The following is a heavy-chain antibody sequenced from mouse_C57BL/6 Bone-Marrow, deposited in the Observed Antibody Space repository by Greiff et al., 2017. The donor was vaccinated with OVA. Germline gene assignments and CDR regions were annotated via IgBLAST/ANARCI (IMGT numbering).Heavy chain of an antibody. CDR2: ISDGGSYT. Sequence: KLHESCRGLVKPGGSLKLSCAASGFTFSSYAMSWVRQTPEKRLEWVATISDGGSYTYYPDNVQGRFTISRDNAKNNLYLQMSHLKSEDTAMYYCARGLEYFDYWGKGTTLTVSS. J-gene: IGHJ2*01. V-gene: IGHV5-4*03. CDR1: GFTFSSYA. CDR3: ARGLEYFDY.